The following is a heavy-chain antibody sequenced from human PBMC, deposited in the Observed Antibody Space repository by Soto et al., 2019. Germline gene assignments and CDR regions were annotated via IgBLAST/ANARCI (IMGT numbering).Heavy chain of an antibody. D-gene: IGHD3-10*01. V-gene: IGHV3-9*01. Sequence: EVQLVESGGGLVQPGRSLRLSCAASGFTFDDYAMHWVRQAPGQGLEWVSGISWDSGRIGYADSVKGRFTISRDNAKNSLHMQMNSLRAEDTAVYYCEKDLGFPTGTDFYDKDVWGQGTTVTVSS. CDR2: ISWDSGRI. CDR3: EKDLGFPTGTDFYDKDV. J-gene: IGHJ6*02. CDR1: GFTFDDYA.